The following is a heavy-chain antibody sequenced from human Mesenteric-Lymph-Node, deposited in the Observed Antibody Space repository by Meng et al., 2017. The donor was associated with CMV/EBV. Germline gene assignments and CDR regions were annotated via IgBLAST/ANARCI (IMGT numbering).Heavy chain of an antibody. J-gene: IGHJ5*02. CDR3: AHRRRYYGSGSLDWFDP. V-gene: IGHV2-5*02. Sequence: SLSTIGVGVGWIRQPPGKALEWLALIYWDDDKRYSPSLKSRLTITKDTSKNQVVLTMTNMDPVDTATYYCAHRRRYYGSGSLDWFDPWGQGTLVTVSS. CDR1: SLSTIGVG. CDR2: IYWDDDK. D-gene: IGHD3-10*01.